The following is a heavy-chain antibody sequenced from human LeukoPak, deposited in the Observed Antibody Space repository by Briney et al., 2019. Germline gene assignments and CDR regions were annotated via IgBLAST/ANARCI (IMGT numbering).Heavy chain of an antibody. CDR2: IYTSGST. J-gene: IGHJ4*02. D-gene: IGHD3-22*01. CDR3: AREDHETYYYDSSGYWWYY. CDR1: GGSISSGSYY. Sequence: SETLSLTCTVSGGSISSGSYYWSWIRQPDGKGLERIGRIYTSGSTNYNPSLKSRVTISVDTSKNQFSLKLSSVTAADTAVYYCAREDHETYYYDSSGYWWYYWGQGTLVTVSS. V-gene: IGHV4-61*02.